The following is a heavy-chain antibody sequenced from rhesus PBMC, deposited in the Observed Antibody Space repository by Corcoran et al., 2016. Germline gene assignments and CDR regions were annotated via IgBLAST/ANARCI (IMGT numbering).Heavy chain of an antibody. CDR3: GRWGQLANDY. J-gene: IGHJ4*01. CDR2: INGDKGIT. D-gene: IGHD6-25*01. V-gene: IGHV4-80*01. Sequence: QVQLQESGPGLVKPSETLSLNCAVSGASFRTYWWSCIRPSRGMGLEWIGEINGDKGITKVNPSLKSRVTSAKGAAKMQIVLRLSAVTPADTAVYYCGRWGQLANDYWGQGVLVTVSS. CDR1: GASFRTYW.